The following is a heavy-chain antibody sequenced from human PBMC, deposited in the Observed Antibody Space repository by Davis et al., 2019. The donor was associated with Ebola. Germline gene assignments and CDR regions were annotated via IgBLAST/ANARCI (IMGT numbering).Heavy chain of an antibody. Sequence: GGSLRLSCAASGFIVSSNHMSWVRQAPGKGLEWVSGISDSGGSTHYADSVKGRFTISRDNSKNTLYLQMNSLRAEDTAVYYCAKGGGTSSSDFRRTWGQGTLVTVSS. CDR1: GFIVSSNH. CDR3: AKGGGTSSSDFRRT. D-gene: IGHD6-6*01. V-gene: IGHV3-23*01. J-gene: IGHJ5*02. CDR2: ISDSGGST.